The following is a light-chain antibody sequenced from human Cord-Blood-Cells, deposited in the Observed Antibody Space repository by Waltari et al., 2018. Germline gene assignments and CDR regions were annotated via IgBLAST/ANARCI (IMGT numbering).Light chain of an antibody. CDR2: QVS. CDR3: QAWDSSTAWV. CDR1: KLGDKY. Sequence: SYELTQPPSVSVSPGQTASITCSGDKLGDKYACWYQQKPGQSPVLVIYQVSKRPSGIPERLAGSNSGNTATLTISGTQAMDEADYYCQAWDSSTAWVFGGGTKLTVL. J-gene: IGLJ3*02. V-gene: IGLV3-1*01.